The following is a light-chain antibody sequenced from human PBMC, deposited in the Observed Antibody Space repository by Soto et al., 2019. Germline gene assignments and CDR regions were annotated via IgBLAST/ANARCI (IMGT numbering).Light chain of an antibody. CDR2: GAS. J-gene: IGKJ1*01. V-gene: IGKV3-15*01. CDR1: QSVGSR. CDR3: QQYDNWPWT. Sequence: EIGVTQSPYTVSVSTGEGAELSCRASQSVGSRVAWYQQKPGQAPRLLIYGASRRATGFPARFSGSGSGTDFTLTISSLQSEDFAVYYCQQYDNWPWTFAQGTKVDIK.